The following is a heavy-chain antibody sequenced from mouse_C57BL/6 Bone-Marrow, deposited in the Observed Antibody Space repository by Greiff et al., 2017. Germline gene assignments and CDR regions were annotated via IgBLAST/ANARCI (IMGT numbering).Heavy chain of an antibody. J-gene: IGHJ3*01. D-gene: IGHD1-1*01. CDR3: ARERAGSGSSYWFAY. CDR1: GYSFTGYF. Sequence: VQLQQSGPELVKPGDSVKISCKASGYSFTGYFMNWVMQSHGKSLEWIGRINPYNGDTFYNQKFKGKATLTVDKSSSPAHMELRSLTSEDSAVYYCARERAGSGSSYWFAYWGQGTLVTVSA. V-gene: IGHV1-20*01. CDR2: INPYNGDT.